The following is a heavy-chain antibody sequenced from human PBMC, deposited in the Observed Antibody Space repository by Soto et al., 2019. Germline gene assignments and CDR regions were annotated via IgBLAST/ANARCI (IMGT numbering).Heavy chain of an antibody. J-gene: IGHJ4*02. V-gene: IGHV3-30*02. CDR1: GLIFSNNG. CDR3: TIVRVADSALDH. CDR2: MSYDGSDT. D-gene: IGHD3-10*02. Sequence: PGGSLRLSCVGSGLIFSNNGMHWVRQTPGKGVEWVAFMSYDGSDTFYADSVKGRFTISRDNSKNTLFLHMSNLRAEDTAMYYCTIVRVADSALDHWGQGTLVTVSS.